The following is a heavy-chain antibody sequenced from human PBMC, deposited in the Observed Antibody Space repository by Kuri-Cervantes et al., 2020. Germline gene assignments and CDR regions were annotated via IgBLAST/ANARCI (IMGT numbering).Heavy chain of an antibody. Sequence: GESLKISCAASGFTFSSYGMNWVRQAPGKGLEWVSSIVSSSSYIYYADSVKGRFTISRDNAKNSLYLQMNSLRAEDTAVYYCARTYCSGGSCYDHFDYWGQGTLVTVSS. CDR3: ARTYCSGGSCYDHFDY. J-gene: IGHJ4*02. D-gene: IGHD2-15*01. V-gene: IGHV3-21*04. CDR1: GFTFSSYG. CDR2: IVSSSSYI.